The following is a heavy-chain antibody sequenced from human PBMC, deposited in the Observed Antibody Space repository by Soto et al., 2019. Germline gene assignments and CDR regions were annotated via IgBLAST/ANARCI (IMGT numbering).Heavy chain of an antibody. CDR3: ARDPGDGASDH. CDR1: GFTFSSFW. Sequence: EVQLVESGGGLVQPGGSLRLSCVASGFTFSSFWMGWVRQAPGKGLEWVAIIKGDGSDKYYMDSVKGRLTISSDNAKNSVYLQMNSLRVEHTAVDYCARDPGDGASDHCGQGTLVTFSS. V-gene: IGHV3-7*01. J-gene: IGHJ4*02. D-gene: IGHD3-10*01. CDR2: IKGDGSDK.